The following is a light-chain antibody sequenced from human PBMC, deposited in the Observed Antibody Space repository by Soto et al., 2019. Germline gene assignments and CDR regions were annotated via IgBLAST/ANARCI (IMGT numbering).Light chain of an antibody. CDR3: GTWDSSLSAVV. CDR1: SSNIGNNY. CDR2: DNN. V-gene: IGLV1-51*01. Sequence: QSVLTQPPSASAAPGQTVTISCSGSSSNIGNNYVSWYQQLPGTAPKLLIYDNNKRPSGIPDRFSGSKSGTSATLGITGLQTGDDADYYCGTWDSSLSAVVFGGGTKLTVL. J-gene: IGLJ2*01.